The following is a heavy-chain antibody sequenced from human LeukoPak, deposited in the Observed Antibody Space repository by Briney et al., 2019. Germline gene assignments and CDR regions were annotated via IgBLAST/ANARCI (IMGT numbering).Heavy chain of an antibody. Sequence: ETLSLTCSVSGDSFTSDYWSWIRQPPGKGLEWIGYISYTGSTKSNPALKSRVTISGDRSKNQFSLKMTSVTAADTAVYYCAKSHPAVTTTDWYFDLWGRGTLVTVSS. J-gene: IGHJ2*01. CDR1: GDSFTSDY. D-gene: IGHD4-17*01. V-gene: IGHV4-59*01. CDR3: AKSHPAVTTTDWYFDL. CDR2: ISYTGST.